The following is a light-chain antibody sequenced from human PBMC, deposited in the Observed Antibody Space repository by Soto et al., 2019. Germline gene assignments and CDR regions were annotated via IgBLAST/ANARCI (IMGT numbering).Light chain of an antibody. CDR3: QHYNNWPA. V-gene: IGKV3-15*01. CDR2: GAS. J-gene: IGKJ1*01. CDR1: QSVSNN. Sequence: EIVMTQSPATLSVSPGERVTLSCRASQSVSNNLAWYQQRPGQGPSLLIYGASTRATGIPARFSGGGFGTEFTLTISSRRAEGFAVYFCQHYNNWPAFGQGTKVEIK.